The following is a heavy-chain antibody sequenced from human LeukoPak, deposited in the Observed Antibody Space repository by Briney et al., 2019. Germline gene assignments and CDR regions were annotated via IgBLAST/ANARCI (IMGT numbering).Heavy chain of an antibody. CDR2: ISGSGGST. CDR3: AKDDSSGYYLGYFDY. J-gene: IGHJ4*02. CDR1: GFTFSSYA. D-gene: IGHD3-22*01. Sequence: GGSLRLSCAAPGFTFSSYAMSWVRQAPGKGLEWVSAISGSGGSTYYADSVKGRFTISRDNSKNTLYLQMNSLRAEDTAVYYCAKDDSSGYYLGYFDYWGQGTLVTVSS. V-gene: IGHV3-23*01.